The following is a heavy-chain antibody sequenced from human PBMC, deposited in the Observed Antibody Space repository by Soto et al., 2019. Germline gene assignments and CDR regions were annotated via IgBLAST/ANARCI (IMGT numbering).Heavy chain of an antibody. D-gene: IGHD5-18*01. CDR1: GYTFTSYG. CDR3: ASSLFVGYGCEGESE. CDR2: ISAYNGNT. V-gene: IGHV1-18*01. J-gene: IGHJ4*02. Sequence: QVQLVQSGAEVKKPGASVKVSCKASGYTFTSYGISWVRQAPGQGLEWMGWISAYNGNTNYAQKLQGRVTMTTDTSTSTAYMELRSPSSDATAVYDCASSLFVGYGCEGESEWGLGTPVTVSS.